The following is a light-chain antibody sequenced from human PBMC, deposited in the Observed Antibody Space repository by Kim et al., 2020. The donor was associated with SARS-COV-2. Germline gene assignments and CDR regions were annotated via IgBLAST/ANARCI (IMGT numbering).Light chain of an antibody. CDR3: QQYGSSAPIT. CDR2: GAS. Sequence: EIVLTQSPGTLSLSPGERASLSCRASQSASCSYLAWYQQKPGQAPSLPIYGASRGATDIPDRCSGSGSGTDFTLTISRMEPEDFAVYYCQQYGSSAPITFGQEARLEI. V-gene: IGKV3-20*01. CDR1: QSASCSY. J-gene: IGKJ5*01.